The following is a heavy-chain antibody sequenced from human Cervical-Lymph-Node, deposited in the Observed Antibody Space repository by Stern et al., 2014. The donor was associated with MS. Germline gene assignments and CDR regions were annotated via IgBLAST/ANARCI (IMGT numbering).Heavy chain of an antibody. V-gene: IGHV3-9*01. CDR3: VKDRASAYWYFDL. CDR2: IGWDGGSL. J-gene: IGHJ2*01. Sequence: EVQLVESGGGFVQPGRSLRLSCAASGFTFRDYVMHWVRQAPGQGLEWVSGIGWDGGSLGYADSVKGRFTISRDNAKDSLYLQMDSLRAEDTALYYCVKDRASAYWYFDLWGRGTLVTVSS. CDR1: GFTFRDYV.